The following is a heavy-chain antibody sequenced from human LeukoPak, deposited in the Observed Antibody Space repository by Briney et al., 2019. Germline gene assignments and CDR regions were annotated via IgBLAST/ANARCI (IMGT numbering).Heavy chain of an antibody. J-gene: IGHJ6*03. CDR1: GGSFSGYY. CDR2: INHSGST. CDR3: ARESFYYYYYMDV. Sequence: SETLSLTCAVYGGSFSGYYWSWIRQPPGKGLEWIGEINHSGSTNYNPSLKSRVTISVDTSKNQFSLKLSSVTAADTAVYYCARESFYYYYYMDVWGKGTTVTVSS. V-gene: IGHV4-34*01.